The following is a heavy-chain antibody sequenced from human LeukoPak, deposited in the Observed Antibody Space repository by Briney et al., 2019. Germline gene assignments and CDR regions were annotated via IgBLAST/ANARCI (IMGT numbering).Heavy chain of an antibody. CDR3: ARSSGWIYYYYMDV. V-gene: IGHV3-20*04. J-gene: IGHJ6*03. CDR1: GFTFDDYG. D-gene: IGHD6-19*01. CDR2: INWNGGST. Sequence: PGGSLRLSCAASGFTFDDYGMSWVRQAPGKGLEWVSGINWNGGSTGYADSVKGRFTISRDNAKNSLYLQMNSLRAEDTALYYCARSSGWIYYYYMDVWGKGTTVTVSS.